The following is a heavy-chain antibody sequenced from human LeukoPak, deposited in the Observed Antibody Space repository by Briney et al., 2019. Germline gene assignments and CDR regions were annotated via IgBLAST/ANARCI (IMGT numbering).Heavy chain of an antibody. J-gene: IGHJ4*02. Sequence: SETLSLTCTVSGGSISSSSYYWGWIRQPPGKGLEWIGSIYYSGSTYYNPSLKSRVTISVDTSKNQFSLNLSSVTAADTAVYYCASGGWYGYYFDYWGQGTLVTVSS. CDR3: ASGGWYGYYFDY. D-gene: IGHD6-19*01. CDR1: GGSISSSSYY. V-gene: IGHV4-39*01. CDR2: IYYSGST.